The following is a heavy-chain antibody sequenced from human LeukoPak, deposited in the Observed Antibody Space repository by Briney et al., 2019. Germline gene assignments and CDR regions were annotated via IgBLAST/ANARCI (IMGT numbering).Heavy chain of an antibody. CDR3: ARMAPFGDYLHDY. Sequence: SETLSLTCTASGCSINSYYWSWIRQAPGKGLEYIGYIYYSGSTNYNPSLKSRVTISVDTSKNQFSLKLSSVTAADTAVYYCARMAPFGDYLHDYWGQGTLVTVSS. V-gene: IGHV4-59*01. CDR2: IYYSGST. D-gene: IGHD4-17*01. CDR1: GCSINSYY. J-gene: IGHJ4*02.